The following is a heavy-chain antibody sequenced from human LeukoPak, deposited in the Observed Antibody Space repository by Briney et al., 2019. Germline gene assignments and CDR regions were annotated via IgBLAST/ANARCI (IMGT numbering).Heavy chain of an antibody. J-gene: IGHJ4*02. CDR1: GFTFSHYS. V-gene: IGHV3-48*02. Sequence: GGSLRLSCAASGFTFSHYSMNWVRQAPGKGLEWVSSISSSGSIIYYSDSVKGRFTISRDNAKNSLYLQMNSLRDEGTAVYYCPRDRYFDYWGQGTLVTVSS. CDR3: PRDRYFDY. CDR2: ISSSGSII.